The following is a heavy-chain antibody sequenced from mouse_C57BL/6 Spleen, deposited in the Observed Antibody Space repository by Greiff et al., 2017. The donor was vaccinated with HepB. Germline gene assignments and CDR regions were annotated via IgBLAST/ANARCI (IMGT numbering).Heavy chain of an antibody. J-gene: IGHJ3*01. CDR3: ASGSRESRFAY. CDR1: CYTFTGYW. CDR2: ILPGSGST. V-gene: IGHV1-9*01. D-gene: IGHD1-1*01. Sequence: VQLKESGAELMKPGASVKLSCKATCYTFTGYWIEWVKQRPGHGLEWIGEILPGSGSTNYNEKFKGKATFTADTSSNTAYIQLSSLTTEDSAIYYCASGSRESRFAYWGQGTLVTVSA.